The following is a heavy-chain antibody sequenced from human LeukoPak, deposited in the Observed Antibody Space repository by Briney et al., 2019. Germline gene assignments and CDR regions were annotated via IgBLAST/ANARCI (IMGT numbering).Heavy chain of an antibody. D-gene: IGHD3-22*01. Sequence: SETLSLTCAVYGGSFSGYYWGWIRQPPGKGLEWIGSIYYSGSTYYNPSLKSRVTISVDTSKNQFSLKLSSVTAADTAVYYCARHHSSVTAFDIWGQGTMVTVSS. CDR1: GGSFSGYY. CDR2: IYYSGST. J-gene: IGHJ3*02. CDR3: ARHHSSVTAFDI. V-gene: IGHV4-39*01.